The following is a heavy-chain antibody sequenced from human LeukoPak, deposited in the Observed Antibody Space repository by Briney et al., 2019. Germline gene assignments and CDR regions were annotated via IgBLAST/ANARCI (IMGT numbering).Heavy chain of an antibody. D-gene: IGHD3-16*01. CDR3: ATVPPWAYYYYMDV. J-gene: IGHJ6*03. CDR1: GYTLTELS. Sequence: ASVKVSCKVSGYTLTELSMHWVGQAPGKGVGGMGGFGPEDGETIYPQKFQGRVTMTEYTSTHTAYMELSSLRSEDTAVYYCATVPPWAYYYYMDVWGKGTTVTVSS. CDR2: FGPEDGET. V-gene: IGHV1-24*01.